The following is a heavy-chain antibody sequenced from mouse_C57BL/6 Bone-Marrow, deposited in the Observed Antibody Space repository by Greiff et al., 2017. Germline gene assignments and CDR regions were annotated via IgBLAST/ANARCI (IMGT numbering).Heavy chain of an antibody. J-gene: IGHJ3*01. Sequence: QVQLQQPGAELVKPGASVTMSCKASGYTFTSYWITWVQQRPGQGLEWIGDIYPGSGSTNYNEKFKSKATLTVDTSSSTAYMQLSSLTSEDSAVKYCARRRSGYVWFAYWGQGTLVTVSA. CDR2: IYPGSGST. D-gene: IGHD3-2*02. CDR1: GYTFTSYW. CDR3: ARRRSGYVWFAY. V-gene: IGHV1-55*01.